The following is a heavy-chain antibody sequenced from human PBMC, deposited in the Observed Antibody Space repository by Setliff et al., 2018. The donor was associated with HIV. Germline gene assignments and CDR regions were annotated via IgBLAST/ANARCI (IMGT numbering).Heavy chain of an antibody. J-gene: IGHJ4*02. V-gene: IGHV3-30*04. CDR3: ARDGNSSWYGEADS. CDR1: GFALSDFA. D-gene: IGHD6-13*01. Sequence: GGSLRLSCAASGFALSDFAFHWVRQAPGKGLEWVTLLSYDGSHTSYADSVRGRFTISRDTSKNTLYLQMNSLRPEDTAVYYCARDGNSSWYGEADSWGQGTLVTVS. CDR2: LSYDGSHT.